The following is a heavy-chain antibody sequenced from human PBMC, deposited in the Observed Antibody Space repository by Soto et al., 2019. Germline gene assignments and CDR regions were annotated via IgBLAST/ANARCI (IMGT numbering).Heavy chain of an antibody. V-gene: IGHV3-21*01. J-gene: IGHJ4*02. CDR3: ARDPSGNYLFPFDY. D-gene: IGHD1-26*01. CDR1: GFPFSSYS. CDR2: ISGSSSYI. Sequence: EVQLVESGGGLVKPGGSLRLSCAVSGFPFSSYSMNWVRQAPGKGLEWVASISGSSSYIYYADSVKGRFTISRDNAKNSLYLQINTLRAEDPAVYYCARDPSGNYLFPFDYWGQGTLVTVSS.